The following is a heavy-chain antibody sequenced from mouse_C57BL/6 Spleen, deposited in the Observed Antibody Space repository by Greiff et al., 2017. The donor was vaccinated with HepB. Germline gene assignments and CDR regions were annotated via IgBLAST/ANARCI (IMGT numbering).Heavy chain of an antibody. V-gene: IGHV5-16*01. Sequence: EVQLVESEGGLVQPGSSMKLSCTASGFTFSDYYMAWVRQVPEKGLEWVANINYDGSSTYYLDSLKSRFIISRDNAKNILYLQMSSLKSEDTATYYCAREDYGSPYYAMDYWGQGTSVTVSS. J-gene: IGHJ4*01. CDR2: INYDGSST. CDR1: GFTFSDYY. CDR3: AREDYGSPYYAMDY. D-gene: IGHD1-1*01.